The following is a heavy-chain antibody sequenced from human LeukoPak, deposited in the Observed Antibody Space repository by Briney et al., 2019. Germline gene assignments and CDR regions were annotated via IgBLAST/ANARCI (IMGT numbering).Heavy chain of an antibody. CDR3: ARGDYGSGVYGMDV. CDR1: GGSFSGYY. D-gene: IGHD3-10*01. J-gene: IGHJ6*02. V-gene: IGHV4-34*01. Sequence: NPSETLSLTCAVYGGSFSGYYWSWIRQPPGKGLEWIGEINNSGSTNYNPSLKSRVTISVDTSKNQSSLKLSSVTAADTAVYYCARGDYGSGVYGMDVWGQGTTVTVSS. CDR2: INNSGST.